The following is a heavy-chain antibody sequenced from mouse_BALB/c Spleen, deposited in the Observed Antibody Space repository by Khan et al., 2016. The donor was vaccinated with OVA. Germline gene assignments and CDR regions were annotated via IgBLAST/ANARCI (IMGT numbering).Heavy chain of an antibody. Sequence: VQLQQSGPGLVKPSQSLSLTCSVTGYSITSGYYWNWIRQFPGNKLEWMGYKVYDGTNNYNPSLTKRISITRDTSKNQFFLQLNSVTTEYTARYYCAKEGRWFTHWGHGTLVTVSA. V-gene: IGHV3-6*02. J-gene: IGHJ3*01. CDR2: KVYDGTN. CDR1: GYSITSGYY. CDR3: AKEGRWFTH. D-gene: IGHD3-3*01.